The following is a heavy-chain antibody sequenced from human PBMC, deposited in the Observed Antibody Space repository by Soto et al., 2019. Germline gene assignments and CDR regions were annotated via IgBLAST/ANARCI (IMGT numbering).Heavy chain of an antibody. CDR2: MNPNSGNT. J-gene: IGHJ6*02. D-gene: IGHD3-10*01. CDR1: GYTFTSYD. CDR3: ARVILWFGELFGYGMDV. V-gene: IGHV1-8*01. Sequence: QVQLEQSGAEVKKPGASVKVSCKASGYTFTSYDINWVRQATGQGLEWMGWMNPNSGNTGYAQKFQGRVTITRNTSISTAYMELSSLRSEETAVYYCARVILWFGELFGYGMDVWGQGTTVTVSS.